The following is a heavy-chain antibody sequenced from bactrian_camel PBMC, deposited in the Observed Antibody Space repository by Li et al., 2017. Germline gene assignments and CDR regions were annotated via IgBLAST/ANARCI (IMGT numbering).Heavy chain of an antibody. CDR2: IYKDGSST. Sequence: VQLVESGGGLVQPGGSLRLSCEVSGFTFRAADMSWVRQAGGKGLEWVSSIYKDGSSTFYADSVKGRFTLSRDNAKRTLYLQLTGLKTEDTAVYYCTRHIGWWAMDNWGNGTQVTVS. V-gene: IGHV3S7*01. D-gene: IGHD1*01. CDR1: GFTFRAAD. J-gene: IGHJ7*01.